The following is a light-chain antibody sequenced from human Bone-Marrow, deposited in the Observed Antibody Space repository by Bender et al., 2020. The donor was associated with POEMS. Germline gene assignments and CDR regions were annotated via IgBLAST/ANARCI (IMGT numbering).Light chain of an antibody. CDR2: DVS. CDR3: ASYTTSDTVV. V-gene: IGLV2-11*01. Sequence: QSVLTQPPSVSGTPGQRVTISCTGTSRDVGDYHYVSWYQQHPGKPPKVMVYDVSKRPSGVPDRFSGSKSGNTASLTISGLQADDEADYYCASYTTSDTVVFGTGTKVTVL. CDR1: SRDVGDYHY. J-gene: IGLJ1*01.